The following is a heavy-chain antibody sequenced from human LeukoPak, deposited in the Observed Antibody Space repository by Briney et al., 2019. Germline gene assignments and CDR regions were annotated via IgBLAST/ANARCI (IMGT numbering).Heavy chain of an antibody. CDR3: AREGGWNDLDY. Sequence: GGSLRLSCAASGFTFSSYGMHWVRQAPGKGLEWVSYISSSGSLIHYADSVKGRFTFSRDNAKNSLYLQMNSLRGEDTAVYYCAREGGWNDLDYWGQGTLVTVSS. D-gene: IGHD1-1*01. CDR2: ISSSGSLI. J-gene: IGHJ4*02. V-gene: IGHV3-21*05. CDR1: GFTFSSYG.